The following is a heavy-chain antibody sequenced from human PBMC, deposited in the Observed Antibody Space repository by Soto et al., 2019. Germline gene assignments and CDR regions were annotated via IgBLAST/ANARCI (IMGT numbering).Heavy chain of an antibody. CDR3: AKDLTVVRGLIYYGMDV. CDR1: GYTFTSYG. D-gene: IGHD3-10*01. V-gene: IGHV1-18*01. J-gene: IGHJ6*02. Sequence: ASVKVSCKASGYTFTSYGISWVRQAPGQGLEWMGWISAYNGNTNYAQKLQGRVTMTTDTSTGTAYMELRSLRDEDTAVYYCAKDLTVVRGLIYYGMDVWGQGTTVTVSS. CDR2: ISAYNGNT.